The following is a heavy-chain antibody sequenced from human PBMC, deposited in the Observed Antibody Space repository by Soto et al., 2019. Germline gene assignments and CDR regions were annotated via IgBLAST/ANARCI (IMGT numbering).Heavy chain of an antibody. CDR2: INHSGST. D-gene: IGHD1-7*01. Sequence: SETLSLTCAVYGGSFSGYYWSWIRQPPGKGLEWIGEINHSGSTNYNPSLKSRVTISVDTSKNQFSLKLSSVTAADTAVYYCARDLGITYYAVDIWGQGTMVT. V-gene: IGHV4-34*01. J-gene: IGHJ3*02. CDR1: GGSFSGYY. CDR3: ARDLGITYYAVDI.